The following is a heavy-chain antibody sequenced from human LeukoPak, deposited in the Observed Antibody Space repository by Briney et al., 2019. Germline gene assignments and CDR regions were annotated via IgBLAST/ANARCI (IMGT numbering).Heavy chain of an antibody. CDR1: GYSFTSYW. J-gene: IGHJ3*02. CDR3: ARGVWVTTTGPNDAFDI. V-gene: IGHV5-51*01. Sequence: GESLKISCKGSGYSFTSYWIGWVRQMPGKGLEWMGIIYPGDSDTRYSPSFQGQVTISADKSISIAYLQWSSLKASDTAMYYCARGVWVTTTGPNDAFDIWGQGAMVTVSS. D-gene: IGHD4-17*01. CDR2: IYPGDSDT.